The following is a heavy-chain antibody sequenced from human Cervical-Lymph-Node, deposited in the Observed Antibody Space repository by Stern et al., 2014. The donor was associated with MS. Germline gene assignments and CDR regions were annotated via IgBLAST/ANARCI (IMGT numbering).Heavy chain of an antibody. CDR2: INEDESST. D-gene: IGHD1/OR15-1a*01. Sequence: EVQLLESGGGLVQPGGSQRLSCAASGFTFSSYWMHWVRQAPGKGLVWVSRINEDESSTSYADSVKGRFTISRDNAKNTLYLQMNSLRAEDTAVYYCARGYDWNMYDYWGQGTLVTVSS. CDR3: ARGYDWNMYDY. CDR1: GFTFSSYW. J-gene: IGHJ4*02. V-gene: IGHV3-74*02.